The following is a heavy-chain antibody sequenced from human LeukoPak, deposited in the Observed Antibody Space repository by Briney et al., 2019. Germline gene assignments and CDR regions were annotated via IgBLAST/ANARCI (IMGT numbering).Heavy chain of an antibody. Sequence: GESLKISCKGSGYSFTNYWIGWVRQMPGKGLEWMGIIYPDDSDTRYSPSFQGQVTISADKSISTAYLQWSSLKASDTAMYYCARGQGRYYYDSSGITYFDYWGQGTLVIVSS. CDR3: ARGQGRYYYDSSGITYFDY. D-gene: IGHD3-22*01. CDR2: IYPDDSDT. J-gene: IGHJ4*02. V-gene: IGHV5-51*01. CDR1: GYSFTNYW.